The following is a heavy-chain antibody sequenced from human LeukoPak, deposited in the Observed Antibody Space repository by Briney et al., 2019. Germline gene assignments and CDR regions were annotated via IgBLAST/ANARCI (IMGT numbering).Heavy chain of an antibody. J-gene: IGHJ4*02. CDR3: ARSGGSYSPSDF. CDR2: VSPFNGNT. V-gene: IGHV1-18*01. D-gene: IGHD3-16*01. Sequence: ASVKVSCKASRYTFSSYGIIWVRQAPGQGLQWMGWVSPFNGNTDYAPKLQGRVTMTTDTSTTTAYMELRSLTSDDTAVYYCARSGGSYSPSDFWGRGTLVTVSS. CDR1: RYTFSSYG.